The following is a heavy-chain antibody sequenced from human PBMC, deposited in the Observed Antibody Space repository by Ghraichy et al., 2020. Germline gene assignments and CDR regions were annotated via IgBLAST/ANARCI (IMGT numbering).Heavy chain of an antibody. D-gene: IGHD6-19*01. Sequence: GGSLRLSCVGSGFTFNRRALHWVRQAPGKGLEWVAVISIDGSRQHYADSVNGRITISRDKSKNTLSLHMNSLTEDDTAVYFCATEGAGSAWSSFDSWGQGTLVTVSS. V-gene: IGHV3-30*04. J-gene: IGHJ4*02. CDR1: GFTFNRRA. CDR2: ISIDGSRQ. CDR3: ATEGAGSAWSSFDS.